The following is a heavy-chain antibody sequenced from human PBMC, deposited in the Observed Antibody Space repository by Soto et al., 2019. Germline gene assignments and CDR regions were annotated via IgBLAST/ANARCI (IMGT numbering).Heavy chain of an antibody. D-gene: IGHD2-2*02. CDR3: ARMPLLYFSLDY. CDR2: IYYSGST. J-gene: IGHJ4*02. Sequence: QVQLQESGPGLVKPSETLSLTCTVSGGSVSSGSYYWSWIRQPPGKGLEWIGYIYYSGSTNYNPSLKSRVIISVDTSNYKYSLKLSSVTAAYTAVYYCARMPLLYFSLDYWGQGTLVTVSS. CDR1: GGSVSSGSYY. V-gene: IGHV4-61*01.